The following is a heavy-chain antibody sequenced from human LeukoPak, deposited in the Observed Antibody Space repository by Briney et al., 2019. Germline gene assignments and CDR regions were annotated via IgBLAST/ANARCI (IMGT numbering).Heavy chain of an antibody. Sequence: GESLNISCKSSGYTFTGYYMHWVRQAPGQGREGMGWITPNSGGTNYAQKFQGRATMIRDTSISTVYMELSRLRSDDTAVYYCARATIFFPGFYPWGQGTLVTVSS. CDR1: GYTFTGYY. D-gene: IGHD3-3*01. V-gene: IGHV1-2*02. CDR2: ITPNSGGT. CDR3: ARATIFFPGFYP. J-gene: IGHJ5*02.